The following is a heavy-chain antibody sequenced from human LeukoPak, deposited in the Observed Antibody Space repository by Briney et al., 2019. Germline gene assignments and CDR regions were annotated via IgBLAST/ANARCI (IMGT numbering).Heavy chain of an antibody. J-gene: IGHJ4*02. CDR1: GFTFSSYW. V-gene: IGHV3-7*04. CDR2: IKQDGSEK. Sequence: GGSLRLSCAASGFTFSSYWMSWVRQAPGKGLEWVANIKQDGSEKYYVDSVEGRFTISRDNAKNSLYLQMNSLRAEDTAVYYCARAYYYDSSGYGFDYWGQGTLVTVSS. CDR3: ARAYYYDSSGYGFDY. D-gene: IGHD3-22*01.